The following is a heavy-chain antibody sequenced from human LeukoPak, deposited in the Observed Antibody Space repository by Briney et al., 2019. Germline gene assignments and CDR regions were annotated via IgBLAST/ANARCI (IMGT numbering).Heavy chain of an antibody. J-gene: IGHJ4*02. CDR1: GGSISSSSYY. Sequence: SETLSLTCTVSGGSISSSSYYWSWIRQPPGKGLEWIGEINHSGSTNYNPSLKSRVTISVDTSKNQFSLKLSSVTTADTAVYYCARRSVYCGGDCYAKFDYWGQGTLVTVSS. V-gene: IGHV4-39*07. CDR2: INHSGST. D-gene: IGHD2-21*02. CDR3: ARRSVYCGGDCYAKFDY.